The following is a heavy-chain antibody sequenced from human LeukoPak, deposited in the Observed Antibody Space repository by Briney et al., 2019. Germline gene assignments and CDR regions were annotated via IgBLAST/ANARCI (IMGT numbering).Heavy chain of an antibody. CDR3: ARARQWLPYDY. J-gene: IGHJ4*02. D-gene: IGHD6-19*01. V-gene: IGHV1-24*01. Sequence: EASVKVSCKVSGHTLSELSIHWVRQAPGKGLEWMGGFDPEDGETFYAQKFQGRGTMTEDTSTDTAYMELSSLRSDDTAVYYCARARQWLPYDYWGQGTLVTVSS. CDR2: FDPEDGET. CDR1: GHTLSELS.